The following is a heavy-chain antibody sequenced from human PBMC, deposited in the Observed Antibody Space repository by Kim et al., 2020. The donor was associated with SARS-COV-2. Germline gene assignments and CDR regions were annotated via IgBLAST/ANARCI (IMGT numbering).Heavy chain of an antibody. V-gene: IGHV3-23*01. CDR1: GFTFSSYA. CDR3: AKADYDSSGYPNWYFDL. CDR2: ISGSGGST. J-gene: IGHJ2*01. Sequence: GGSLRLSCAASGFTFSSYAMSWVRQAPGKGLEWVSAISGSGGSTYYAYSVKGRFTISRDNSKNTLYLQMNSLRAEDTAVYYCAKADYDSSGYPNWYFDLWGRGTLVTVSS. D-gene: IGHD3-22*01.